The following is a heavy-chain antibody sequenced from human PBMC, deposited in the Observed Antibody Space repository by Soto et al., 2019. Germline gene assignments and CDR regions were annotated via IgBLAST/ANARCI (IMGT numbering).Heavy chain of an antibody. CDR1: GYTFTGYY. J-gene: IGHJ5*02. V-gene: IGHV1-2*04. CDR2: INPNSGGT. CDR3: AREQPELSGAVGARLMGWFDP. Sequence: QVQLVQSGAEVKKPGASVKVSCKASGYTFTGYYMHWVRQAPGQGLEWMGWINPNSGGTNYAQKFQGWVTMTRDTSISTAYMELSRRRSDDTVVYYCAREQPELSGAVGARLMGWFDPWGQGTLVTVSS. D-gene: IGHD1-26*01.